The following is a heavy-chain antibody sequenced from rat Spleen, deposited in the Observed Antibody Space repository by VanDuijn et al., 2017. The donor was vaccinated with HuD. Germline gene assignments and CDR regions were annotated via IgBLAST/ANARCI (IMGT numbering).Heavy chain of an antibody. V-gene: IGHV2-4*01. J-gene: IGHJ3*01. CDR1: GFSLRSFG. D-gene: IGHD1-10*01. Sequence: QVQLKESGPGLVQPSQTLSLTCTVSGFSLRSFGVSWVRQPPGQGLEWIGAIWNGGNTDYNSPLKSRLSISRDTSKSQVSLKMNSLQTDDTAIYYCTREGYNNWGAFAYWGQGTLVTVSS. CDR2: IWNGGNT. CDR3: TREGYNNWGAFAY.